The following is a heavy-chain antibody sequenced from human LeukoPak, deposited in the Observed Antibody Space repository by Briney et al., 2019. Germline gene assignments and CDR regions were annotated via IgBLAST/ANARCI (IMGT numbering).Heavy chain of an antibody. J-gene: IGHJ6*03. V-gene: IGHV1-2*02. CDR2: INPNSGGT. Sequence: GASVKVSCKASGYTFTGYYMHWVRQAPGQGLEWMGWINPNSGGTNYAQKFQGRVTMTRDTSITTAYMELSRLRSDDTAVYYCARGLGRGYSYGWENYYYYYYMDVWGKGTTVTVSS. CDR3: ARGLGRGYSYGWENYYYYYYMDV. D-gene: IGHD5-18*01. CDR1: GYTFTGYY.